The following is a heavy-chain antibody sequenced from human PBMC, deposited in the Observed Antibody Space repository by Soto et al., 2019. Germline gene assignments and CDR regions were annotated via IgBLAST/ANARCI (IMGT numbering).Heavy chain of an antibody. CDR2: IYSSGST. CDR1: NGSISPYC. Sequence: SETMSLTCTVANGSISPYCWSWIRKKAGKGLEWIGRIYSSGSTLYNPSLKSRVTMSVDTSKNQFSLKLSSVTAADTAVYYCAGGAAADYFDYWGQGTLVTVSS. V-gene: IGHV4-4*07. D-gene: IGHD6-13*01. CDR3: AGGAAADYFDY. J-gene: IGHJ4*02.